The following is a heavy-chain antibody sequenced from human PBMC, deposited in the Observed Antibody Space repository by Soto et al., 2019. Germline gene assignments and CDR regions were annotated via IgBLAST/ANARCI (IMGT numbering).Heavy chain of an antibody. CDR1: GGSFSGYY. CDR2: INHSGST. J-gene: IGHJ6*02. D-gene: IGHD5-18*01. Sequence: QVQLQQWGAGLLKPSETLSLTCAVYGGSFSGYYWSWIRQPPGKGLEWIGEINHSGSTNYNPSLKSRVTITGDTSKNQFSLKLSSVTAADTAVYYCARGYSYGHYYYYYGMDVWGQGTTVTVSS. V-gene: IGHV4-34*01. CDR3: ARGYSYGHYYYYYGMDV.